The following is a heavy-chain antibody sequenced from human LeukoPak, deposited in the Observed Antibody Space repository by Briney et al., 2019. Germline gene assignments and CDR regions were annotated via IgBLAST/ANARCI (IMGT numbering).Heavy chain of an antibody. Sequence: GGSLRLSCAASGFTFSAYWMSWVRQAPGKGLEWVANIKQDGSDKFYVDSVKGRFTISKDNAKNSVYLQMNSLRAEDTAVYYCARGAPAGPFDAFDIWGQGTMVTVSS. V-gene: IGHV3-7*03. CDR1: GFTFSAYW. J-gene: IGHJ3*02. CDR3: ARGAPAGPFDAFDI. D-gene: IGHD6-13*01. CDR2: IKQDGSDK.